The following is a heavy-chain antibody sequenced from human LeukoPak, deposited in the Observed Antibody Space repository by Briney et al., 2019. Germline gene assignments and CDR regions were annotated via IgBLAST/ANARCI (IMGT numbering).Heavy chain of an antibody. D-gene: IGHD5-12*01. J-gene: IGHJ4*02. CDR1: GFTFSSYS. CDR3: AREVSGYGPPKL. CDR2: ISSSSSYI. V-gene: IGHV3-21*01. Sequence: GGSLRLSCAASGFTFSSYSMIWVRQAPGKGLEWVSSISSSSSYIYYADSVKGRFTISRDNAKNSLYLQMNSLRAEDTAVYYCAREVSGYGPPKLWGQGTLVTVSS.